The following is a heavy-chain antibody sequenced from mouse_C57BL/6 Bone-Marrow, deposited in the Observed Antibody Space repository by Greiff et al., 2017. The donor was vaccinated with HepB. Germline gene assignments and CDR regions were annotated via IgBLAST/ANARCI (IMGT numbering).Heavy chain of an antibody. J-gene: IGHJ4*01. Sequence: DVKLQESGPGLVKPSQSLSLTCSVTGYSITSGYYWNWIRQFPGNKLEWMGYISYDGSNNYNPSLKNRISITRDTSKNQFFLKLNSVTTEDTATYYCARDRMGAYYAMDYWGQGTSVTVSS. CDR2: ISYDGSN. V-gene: IGHV3-6*01. CDR3: ARDRMGAYYAMDY. CDR1: GYSITSGYY. D-gene: IGHD2-3*01.